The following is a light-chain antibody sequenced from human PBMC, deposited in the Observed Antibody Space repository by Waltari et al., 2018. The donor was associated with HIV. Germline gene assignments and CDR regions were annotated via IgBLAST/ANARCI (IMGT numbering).Light chain of an antibody. J-gene: IGKJ4*01. CDR3: MQSIQLPLT. CDR1: HSLLHSDGKTY. CDR2: EVS. V-gene: IGKV2D-29*01. Sequence: VLTQSPLSLPVTPGQPASISCKSSHSLLHSDGKTYLYWYLQRPGQPPQLLINEVSNRFSRVPDRFSGGGSGTEFSLNISRVEAEDVGTYYCMQSIQLPLTFGGGTKVEIK.